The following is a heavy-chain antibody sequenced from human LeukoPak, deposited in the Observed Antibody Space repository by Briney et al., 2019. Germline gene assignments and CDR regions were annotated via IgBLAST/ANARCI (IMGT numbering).Heavy chain of an antibody. CDR2: IYYSGST. Sequence: LRLSCAASGFIVSSNFMSWVRQPPGKGLEWIGYIYYSGSTYYNPSLKSRVTISVDTSKNQFSLKLSSVTAADTAVYYCATALTYGDYVADAFDIWGQGTMVTVSS. V-gene: IGHV4-30-4*08. D-gene: IGHD4-17*01. CDR3: ATALTYGDYVADAFDI. CDR1: GFIVSSNF. J-gene: IGHJ3*02.